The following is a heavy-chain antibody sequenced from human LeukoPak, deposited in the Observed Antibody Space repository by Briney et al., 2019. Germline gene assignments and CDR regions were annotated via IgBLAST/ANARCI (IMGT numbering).Heavy chain of an antibody. V-gene: IGHV4-39*07. CDR3: ARLATIFGLVKFDAFDI. CDR1: VGSISSGGYY. D-gene: IGHD3-3*01. Sequence: SETLSLTCTVSVGSISSGGYYWSWIRQPPGKGLEWIGEINHSGSTNYNPSLKSRVTISVDTSKNQFSLKLSSVTAADTAVYYCARLATIFGLVKFDAFDIWGQGTMVTVSS. J-gene: IGHJ3*02. CDR2: INHSGST.